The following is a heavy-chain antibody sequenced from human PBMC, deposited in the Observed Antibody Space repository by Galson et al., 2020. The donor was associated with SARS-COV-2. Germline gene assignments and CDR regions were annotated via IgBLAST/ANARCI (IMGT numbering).Heavy chain of an antibody. D-gene: IGHD1-1*01. Sequence: ALHGEYLKISCAASGFTFSSYWMHWVRQAPGKGLVWVSRIYSEGSSTSYPDSVKGRFTIYGDNAKNTLYLQMNSLRAGDTALYYCARGYMGNDDFDYWGQGTLVTVSS. CDR3: ARGYMGNDDFDY. V-gene: IGHV3-74*01. J-gene: IGHJ4*02. CDR2: IYSEGSST. CDR1: GFTFSSYW.